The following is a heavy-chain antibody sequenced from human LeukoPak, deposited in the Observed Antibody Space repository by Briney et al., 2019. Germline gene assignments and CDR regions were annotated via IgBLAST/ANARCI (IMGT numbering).Heavy chain of an antibody. J-gene: IGHJ5*02. Sequence: GESLEISCKGSGYIFTSYWIGWVRRLPGKGREWMGIIYPGDSDTRYSPSFQGQVTISADKSISTAYLQWSSLKASDTAMYYCARSARGYNWFDPWGQGTLVTVSS. CDR2: IYPGDSDT. D-gene: IGHD5-12*01. V-gene: IGHV5-51*01. CDR3: ARSARGYNWFDP. CDR1: GYIFTSYW.